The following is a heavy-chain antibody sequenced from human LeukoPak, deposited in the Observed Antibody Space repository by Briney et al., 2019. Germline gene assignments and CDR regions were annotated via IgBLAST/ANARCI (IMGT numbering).Heavy chain of an antibody. CDR1: GYTFTDFA. D-gene: IGHD2-21*02. J-gene: IGHJ4*02. CDR2: ISVYNGHT. CDR3: ARNGDPGPYYFDF. Sequence: ASVKVSFTASGYTFTDFAMSWVRQRPRQGLEWMGKISVYNGHTNSVQKFQGRVTMTRDTSTSTAYMELMSLRPDDTAVYFCARNGDPGPYYFDFWGQGTLVTVSS. V-gene: IGHV1-18*01.